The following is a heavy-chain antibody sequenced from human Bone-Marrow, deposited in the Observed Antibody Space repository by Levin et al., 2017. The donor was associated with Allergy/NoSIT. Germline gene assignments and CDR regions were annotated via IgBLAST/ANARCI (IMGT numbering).Heavy chain of an antibody. CDR2: IWYDGSNK. D-gene: IGHD1-14*01. CDR1: GFTFNNYG. Sequence: LSLTCAASGFTFNNYGMHWVRQAPGKGLEWVSVIWYDGSNKYYGESVKGRFTVSRDNSKNMVYLDMSNLRVDDTAIYYCARDGKGPSDFWGQGTLVTVSS. V-gene: IGHV3-33*01. J-gene: IGHJ4*02. CDR3: ARDGKGPSDF.